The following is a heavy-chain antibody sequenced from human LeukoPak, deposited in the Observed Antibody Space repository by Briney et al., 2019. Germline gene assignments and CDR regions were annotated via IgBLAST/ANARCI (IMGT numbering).Heavy chain of an antibody. V-gene: IGHV4-39*01. CDR3: ARHLNYYDSSGYYSYFDY. J-gene: IGHJ4*02. CDR2: IYYSGST. Sequence: QSSETLSLTCTVSGGSISSSSYYWGWIRQPPGKGLEWIGSIYYSGSTYYNPSLKSRVTISVDTSKNQFSLKLSSVTAADTAVYYCARHLNYYDSSGYYSYFDYWGQGTVVSVSS. D-gene: IGHD3-22*01. CDR1: GGSISSSSYY.